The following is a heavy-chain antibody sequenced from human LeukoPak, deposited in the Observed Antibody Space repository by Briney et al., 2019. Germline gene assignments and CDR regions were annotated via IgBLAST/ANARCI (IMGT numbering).Heavy chain of an antibody. CDR3: ARHVGYYYDSRGYSFGY. CDR2: TYYSGST. CDR1: GGSISSYY. J-gene: IGHJ4*02. V-gene: IGHV4-59*08. Sequence: PSETLSLTCTVSGGSISSYYWSWIRQPPGKGLEWIGYTYYSGSTNYNPSLKSRVTISVDTSKNQFSLKLSSVTAADTAVYYCARHVGYYYDSRGYSFGYQGPVTLVTVSS. D-gene: IGHD3-22*01.